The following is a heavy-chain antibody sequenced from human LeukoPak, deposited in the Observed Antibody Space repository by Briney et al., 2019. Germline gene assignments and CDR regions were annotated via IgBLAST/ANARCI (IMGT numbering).Heavy chain of an antibody. CDR1: GVSISNYY. V-gene: IGHV3-21*01. D-gene: IGHD6-6*01. CDR3: ARGKIAARPGYFDY. J-gene: IGHJ4*02. CDR2: ISSSSSYI. Sequence: ETLSLTCTVSGVSISNYYWSWIRQAPGKGLEWVSSISSSSSYIYYADSVKGRFTISRDNTKNSLYLQMNSLRAEDTAVYYCARGKIAARPGYFDYWGQGTLVTVSS.